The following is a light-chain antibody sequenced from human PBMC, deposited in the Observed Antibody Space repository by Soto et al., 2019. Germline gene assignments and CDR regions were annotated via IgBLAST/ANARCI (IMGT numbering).Light chain of an antibody. CDR1: TSNIGAGYE. J-gene: IGLJ2*01. V-gene: IGLV1-40*01. CDR2: VDD. Sequence: QSVLTQPPSVSGAPGQRVTISCTGSTSNIGAGYEVHWYQQVPGTAPKLLIYVDDKRPSGVPDRFSGSRSGTSASLGITGLQTDDEADYYCQSYDRGLSLVVFGGGTQLTVL. CDR3: QSYDRGLSLVV.